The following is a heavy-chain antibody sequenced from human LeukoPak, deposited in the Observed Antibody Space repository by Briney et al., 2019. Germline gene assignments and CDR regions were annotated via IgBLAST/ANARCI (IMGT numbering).Heavy chain of an antibody. D-gene: IGHD5-18*01. CDR3: ARDWDTAVPSEAFDI. J-gene: IGHJ3*02. CDR1: GYTFTGYY. Sequence: ASVKVSCKASGYTFTGYYMHWVRQAPGQGLEWMGWINPNSGGTNYAQKFQGRVTMTRDTSISTAYMELSRLRSDDTAVYYCARDWDTAVPSEAFDIWGQGTMVTVSS. V-gene: IGHV1-2*02. CDR2: INPNSGGT.